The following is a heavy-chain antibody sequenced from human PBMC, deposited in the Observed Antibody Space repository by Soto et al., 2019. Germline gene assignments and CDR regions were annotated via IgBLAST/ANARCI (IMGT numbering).Heavy chain of an antibody. CDR2: IYYSGST. CDR3: ASLWFGELYDYYYGMDV. CDR1: GGSISSSSYY. J-gene: IGHJ6*02. Sequence: TLSLTCTVSGGSISSSSYYWGWIRQPPGKGLEWIGSIYYSGSTYYNPSLKSRVTISVDTSKNQFSLKLSSVTAADTAVYYCASLWFGELYDYYYGMDVWGQGTTVTVSS. D-gene: IGHD3-10*01. V-gene: IGHV4-39*01.